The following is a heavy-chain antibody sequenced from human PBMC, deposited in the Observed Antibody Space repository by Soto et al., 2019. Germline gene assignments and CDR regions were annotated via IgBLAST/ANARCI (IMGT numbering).Heavy chain of an antibody. CDR1: GFTFSSYA. V-gene: IGHV3-23*01. D-gene: IGHD4-4*01. CDR3: AKDRTVTTPLLYYYYYYYMDV. CDR2: ISGSGGST. J-gene: IGHJ6*03. Sequence: PGGSLRLSCAASGFTFSSYAMSWVRQAPGKGLEWVSAISGSGGSTYYADSVKGRFTISRDNSKNTLYLQMNSLRAEDTAVYYCAKDRTVTTPLLYYYYYYYMDVWGKGTTVTVSS.